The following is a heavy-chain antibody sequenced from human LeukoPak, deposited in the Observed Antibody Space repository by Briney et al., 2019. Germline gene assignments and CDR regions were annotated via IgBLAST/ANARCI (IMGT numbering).Heavy chain of an antibody. CDR2: MYYSGST. CDR1: GDSITGSSYY. D-gene: IGHD3-22*01. CDR3: ARHYYDSTGYYYFDY. J-gene: IGHJ4*02. V-gene: IGHV4-39*01. Sequence: KASETLSLTCTVSGDSITGSSYYWGWIRRPPGKGLEWIGSMYYSGSTYSNPSLKSRVTISVDTSKNQFSLKLSSVTAADTAVYYCARHYYDSTGYYYFDYWGQGTLVTVSS.